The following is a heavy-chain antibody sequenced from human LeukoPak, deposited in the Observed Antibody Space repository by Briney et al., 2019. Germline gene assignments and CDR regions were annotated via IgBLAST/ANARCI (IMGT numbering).Heavy chain of an antibody. D-gene: IGHD2-8*02. J-gene: IGHJ4*02. Sequence: GGSLRLSCAASEFTFSDAWMNWVRQAPGKGLEWVGRIKNRFNGETTDYAAPVKGRFTISRDDSKKTLHQQMNSLKADDTAVYFCTTVTVCTGSSCPGAFDHWGQGTLVTVSS. CDR3: TTVTVCTGSSCPGAFDH. V-gene: IGHV3-15*01. CDR2: IKNRFNGETT. CDR1: EFTFSDAW.